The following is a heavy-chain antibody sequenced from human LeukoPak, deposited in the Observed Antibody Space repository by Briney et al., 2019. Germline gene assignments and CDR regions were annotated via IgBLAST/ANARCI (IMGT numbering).Heavy chain of an antibody. CDR3: ARTNYYDSSGYSERKYYFDY. Sequence: KTSETLSLTCTVSGGSISSYYWSWIRQPAGKGLEWIGRIYTSGSTNYNPSLKSRVTMSVDTSKNQFSLNLSPVTAADTAVYYCARTNYYDSSGYSERKYYFDYWGQGTLVTVSS. CDR1: GGSISSYY. D-gene: IGHD3-22*01. J-gene: IGHJ4*02. CDR2: IYTSGST. V-gene: IGHV4-4*07.